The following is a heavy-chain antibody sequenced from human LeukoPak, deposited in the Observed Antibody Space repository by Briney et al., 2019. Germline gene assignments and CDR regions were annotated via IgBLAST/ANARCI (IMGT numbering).Heavy chain of an antibody. D-gene: IGHD1-26*01. CDR3: AKKAGSYDHFDY. CDR1: GFTFSTYG. CDR2: IRYDESNK. J-gene: IGHJ4*02. V-gene: IGHV3-30*02. Sequence: GGSLRLSCAASGFTFSTYGMHWVRQAPGKGLEWVAYIRYDESNKYYADSVKGRLTISRDNSKNTLYLQMNNVRAEDTAVYYCAKKAGSYDHFDYWSQGTLVTVSS.